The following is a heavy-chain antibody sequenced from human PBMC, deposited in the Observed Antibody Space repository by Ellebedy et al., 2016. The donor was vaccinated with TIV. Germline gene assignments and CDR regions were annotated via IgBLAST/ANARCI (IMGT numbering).Heavy chain of an antibody. Sequence: GESLKISCAASGFVFSSYTMNWVRQAPGKGLEWVSFISDTSIYYADALEGRFTISRDNAKNSLYLQMNSLRDEDTAVYYCARAIGVADCSWGQGTLVTVSS. J-gene: IGHJ5*02. CDR3: ARAIGVADCS. CDR2: ISDTSI. CDR1: GFVFSSYT. D-gene: IGHD2-21*02. V-gene: IGHV3-21*01.